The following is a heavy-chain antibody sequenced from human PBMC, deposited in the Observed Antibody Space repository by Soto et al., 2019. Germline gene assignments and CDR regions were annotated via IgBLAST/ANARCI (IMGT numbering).Heavy chain of an antibody. V-gene: IGHV3-30-3*01. CDR2: MSYDGSNK. CDR1: GFTSSSYA. CDR3: ARDGGAY. D-gene: IGHD3-16*01. J-gene: IGHJ4*02. Sequence: QVQLVESGGGVVQPGRSLRLSCAASGFTSSSYAMHWVRRAPGKGLEWMAVMSYDGSNKYYADSVKGRFTISRDNSKNTLYLQMNSLRPEDTALYYCARDGGAYWGQGTLVIVSS.